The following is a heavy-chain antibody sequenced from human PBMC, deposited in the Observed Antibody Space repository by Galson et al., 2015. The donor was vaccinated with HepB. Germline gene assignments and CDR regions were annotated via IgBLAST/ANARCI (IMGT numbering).Heavy chain of an antibody. CDR1: GYIFTDYA. CDR2: ISSNTGTP. Sequence: SVKVSCKASGYIFTDYAVTWVRQAPGQGLQWMGWISSNTGTPAYAPGFRGRFVFSLDTSVDTAFLQIDSLKSEDTATYYCTRSVGWRSNAALDIWGQGTVVIVSS. CDR3: TRSVGWRSNAALDI. J-gene: IGHJ3*02. V-gene: IGHV7-4-1*01. D-gene: IGHD2-2*03.